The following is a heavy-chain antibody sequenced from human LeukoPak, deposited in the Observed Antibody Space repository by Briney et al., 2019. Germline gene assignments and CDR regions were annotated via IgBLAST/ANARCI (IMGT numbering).Heavy chain of an antibody. Sequence: GGSLRLSCAASGFTFDDYTMHWVRQAPGKGLEWVSLISWNGASTYYADSVKGRFTISRDNSKNSLYLQMNSLRAEDTAFYYCAKDGVVAALGDNWFDPWGQGTLVTVSS. V-gene: IGHV3-43D*03. CDR3: AKDGVVAALGDNWFDP. CDR1: GFTFDDYT. D-gene: IGHD2-15*01. CDR2: ISWNGAST. J-gene: IGHJ5*02.